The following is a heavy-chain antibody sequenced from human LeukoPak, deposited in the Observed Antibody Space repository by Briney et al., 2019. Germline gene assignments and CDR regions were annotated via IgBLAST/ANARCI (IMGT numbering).Heavy chain of an antibody. V-gene: IGHV3-66*01. D-gene: IGHD2-8*02. CDR2: MYRGDRT. CDR1: GFTVSSNY. CDR3: ASWVCAVGGCNWFEP. Sequence: GGSLRLSCADSGFTVSSNYMSRVRQAPGKGLEWVSFMYRGDRTYYADSVKGRFTMSRDDMKKTVYLQMDSLRAKDTAVYYCASWVCAVGGCNWFEPWGQGTLVTVSP. J-gene: IGHJ5*02.